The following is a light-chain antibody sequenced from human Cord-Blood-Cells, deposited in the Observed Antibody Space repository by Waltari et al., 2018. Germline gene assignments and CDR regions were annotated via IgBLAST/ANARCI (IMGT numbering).Light chain of an antibody. CDR3: SSYTSSNPYV. CDR1: SSDVGGYNY. V-gene: IGLV2-14*03. J-gene: IGLJ1*01. Sequence: QSALTQPASVSGSPGQSITISCTGTSSDVGGYNYVSWYQQHPGKAPKLMIYDVSNRPAGVAKRFSGSKSGNTASLTTSGLQAEDEADYYCSSYTSSNPYVFGTGTKVTVL. CDR2: DVS.